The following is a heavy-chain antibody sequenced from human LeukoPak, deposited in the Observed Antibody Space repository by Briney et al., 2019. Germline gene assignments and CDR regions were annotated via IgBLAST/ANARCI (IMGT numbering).Heavy chain of an antibody. V-gene: IGHV3-23*01. CDR2: LSGSGGGA. Sequence: GGSLRLSCAVSGITLSNYGMSWVRQAPGKGLEWVAGLSGSGGGANYPYSVQGRFTFSRNNPKNTLYLQMNSLRAEDTAVYFCAKRGVVIRVFLVGFHKEAYYFDSWGQGALVTVSS. CDR1: GITLSNYG. J-gene: IGHJ4*02. CDR3: AKRGVVIRVFLVGFHKEAYYFDS. D-gene: IGHD3-10*01.